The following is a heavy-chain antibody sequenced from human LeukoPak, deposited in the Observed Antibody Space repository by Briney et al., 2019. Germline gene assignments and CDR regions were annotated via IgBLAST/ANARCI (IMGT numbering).Heavy chain of an antibody. Sequence: ASVKVSCKTSGYTFTSDGISWVRQAPGQGLEWMGWIGTYKGNTNYAQMFQGRVTMTTDTSTSTAYMELKNLRSDDTAVYYCARDRPGRWPGVAVEKGYGDFEQPTYYYGMDVWGQGTTVTVSS. CDR3: ARDRPGRWPGVAVEKGYGDFEQPTYYYGMDV. J-gene: IGHJ6*02. CDR2: IGTYKGNT. CDR1: GYTFTSDG. D-gene: IGHD4-17*01. V-gene: IGHV1-18*01.